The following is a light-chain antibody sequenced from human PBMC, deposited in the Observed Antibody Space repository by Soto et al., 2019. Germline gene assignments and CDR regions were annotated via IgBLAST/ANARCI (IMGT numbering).Light chain of an antibody. J-gene: IGLJ1*01. Sequence: QSVLTQLASVSRSPGHSIPISCTGTSSDVGGNHVSWYQQHPGKAPRLIIYDVSNRPSGISNRFSGSKSDNTASLTISGLQADDEADYYCSSHTSSSRYVFGTGTKVTVL. CDR1: SSDVGGNH. V-gene: IGLV2-14*01. CDR2: DVS. CDR3: SSHTSSSRYV.